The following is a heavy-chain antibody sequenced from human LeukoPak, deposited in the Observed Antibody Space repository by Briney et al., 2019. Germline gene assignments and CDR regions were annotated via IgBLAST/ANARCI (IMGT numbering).Heavy chain of an antibody. J-gene: IGHJ4*02. V-gene: IGHV4-34*01. CDR2: INHSGST. CDR3: ARHWFGIAVAPSDY. D-gene: IGHD6-19*01. Sequence: SETLSLTCAVYGGSFSGYYWSWIRQPPGKGLEWIGEINHSGSTNYNPSLKSRVTISVDTSKNQFSLKLSSVTAANTAVYYCARHWFGIAVAPSDYWGQGTLVTVSS. CDR1: GGSFSGYY.